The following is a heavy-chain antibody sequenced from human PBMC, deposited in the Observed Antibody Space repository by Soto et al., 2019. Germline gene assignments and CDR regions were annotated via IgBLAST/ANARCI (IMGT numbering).Heavy chain of an antibody. J-gene: IGHJ4*02. CDR3: ARTNLYSSGWYPDY. CDR2: IYYSGNT. Sequence: SETLSLTCTVSGGSINSYYWSWIRQPPGKGLEWIGHIYYSGNTNYNPSLKSRVTISIDTSKNQFSLKLSSVTAADTAVYYCARTNLYSSGWYPDYWGQGTLVTVS. V-gene: IGHV4-59*01. D-gene: IGHD6-19*01. CDR1: GGSINSYY.